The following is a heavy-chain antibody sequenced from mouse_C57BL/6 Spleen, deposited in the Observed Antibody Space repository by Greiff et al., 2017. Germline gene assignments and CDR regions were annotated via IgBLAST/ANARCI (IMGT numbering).Heavy chain of an antibody. CDR3: ARVSLDGYWFAY. CDR2: INYDGSST. CDR1: GFTFSDYY. V-gene: IGHV5-16*01. J-gene: IGHJ3*01. D-gene: IGHD2-3*01. Sequence: EVMLVESEGGLVQPGSSMKLSCTASGFTFSDYYMAWVRQVPEKGLEWVANINYDGSSTYYLDSLKSRFIISRDNAKNILYLQMSSLKSEDTATYYCARVSLDGYWFAYWGQGTLVTVSA.